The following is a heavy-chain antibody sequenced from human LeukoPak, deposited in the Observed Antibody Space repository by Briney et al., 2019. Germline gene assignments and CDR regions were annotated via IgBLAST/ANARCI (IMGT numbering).Heavy chain of an antibody. J-gene: IGHJ4*02. CDR2: ISGSGGST. D-gene: IGHD3-22*01. V-gene: IGHV3-23*01. Sequence: PGGSLRLSCAASGFTFSSYAMSWVRQAPGKGLEWVSAISGSGGSTYYADSVKGRFTISRDNSKNTLYLQMNSLRAEDTAVYYCARGDTMIVVVRLYYWGQGTLVTVSS. CDR3: ARGDTMIVVVRLYY. CDR1: GFTFSSYA.